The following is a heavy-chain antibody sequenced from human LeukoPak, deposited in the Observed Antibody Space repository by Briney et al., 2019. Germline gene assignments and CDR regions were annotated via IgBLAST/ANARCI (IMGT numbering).Heavy chain of an antibody. J-gene: IGHJ5*02. CDR2: FNHSGST. D-gene: IGHD1-20*01. CDR1: GGSFSGYY. CDR3: ARGVPPVSGGIPGTGGWFDP. V-gene: IGHV4-34*01. Sequence: ETLSLTCAVYGGSFSGYYWSWIRQPPEKGLEWIREFNHSGSTNYNPSLKSRVTISVDTSKNQFSLKLSSVTAADTAVYYCARGVPPVSGGIPGTGGWFDPWGQGTLVTVSS.